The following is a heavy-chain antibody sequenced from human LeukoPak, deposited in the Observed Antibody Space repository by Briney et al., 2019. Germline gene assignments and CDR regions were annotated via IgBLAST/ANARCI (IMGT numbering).Heavy chain of an antibody. Sequence: PGGSLRLSCAASILTFHIFWMTCARQAPGKGLEWVANMKPDGSERSYVDSVKGRFTISRDNAKNSLYLEMNSLRAEDTDVYYCARLYSGNGASLGYWGQGTLVTVSS. J-gene: IGHJ4*02. CDR3: ARLYSGNGASLGY. CDR2: MKPDGSER. CDR1: ILTFHIFW. V-gene: IGHV3-7*01. D-gene: IGHD5-12*01.